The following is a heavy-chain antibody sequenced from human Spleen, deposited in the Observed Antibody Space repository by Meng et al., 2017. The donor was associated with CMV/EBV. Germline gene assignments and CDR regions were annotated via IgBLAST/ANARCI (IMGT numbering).Heavy chain of an antibody. Sequence: CAVSGGSISSSNWWSWVRQPPGKGLEWIGEIYHSGSTNYNPSLKSRVTISVDKSKNQFSLKLSSVTAADTAVYYCARTALQKPRWFDPWGQGTLVTVSS. CDR3: ARTALQKPRWFDP. J-gene: IGHJ5*02. CDR2: IYHSGST. CDR1: GGSISSSNW. V-gene: IGHV4-4*02. D-gene: IGHD4-11*01.